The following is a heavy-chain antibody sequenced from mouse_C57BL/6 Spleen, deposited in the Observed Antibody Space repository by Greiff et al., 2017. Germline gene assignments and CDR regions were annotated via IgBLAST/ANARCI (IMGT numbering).Heavy chain of an antibody. CDR1: GFNIKDYY. Sequence: EVQLQQSGAELVRPGASVKLSCTASGFNIKDYYMHWVKQRPEQGLEWIGRIDPEDGDTEYAPKFQGKATMPADTSSHTAYLPLSSLTSEDTAVYYCTFIYYYGSSCGYFDVWGTGTTVTVSS. D-gene: IGHD1-1*01. CDR3: TFIYYYGSSCGYFDV. CDR2: IDPEDGDT. V-gene: IGHV14-1*01. J-gene: IGHJ1*03.